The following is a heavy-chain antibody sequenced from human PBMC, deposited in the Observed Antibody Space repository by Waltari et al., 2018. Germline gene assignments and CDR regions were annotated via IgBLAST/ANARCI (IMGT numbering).Heavy chain of an antibody. J-gene: IGHJ6*02. CDR1: GGSISSGSVY. V-gene: IGHV4-61*02. CDR3: ARDEARYYDIMTGGGYYGLDV. Sequence: QVQLQESGPGLVRPSQTLSLTCTVSGGSISSGSVYWTWIRQPAGKGLVWVGHIFTSGSTKYNPSLKSRVSVSLDTSENQFSLRLSSVTAADTAVYYCARDEARYYDIMTGGGYYGLDVWGQGTTVTVSS. CDR2: IFTSGST. D-gene: IGHD3-9*01.